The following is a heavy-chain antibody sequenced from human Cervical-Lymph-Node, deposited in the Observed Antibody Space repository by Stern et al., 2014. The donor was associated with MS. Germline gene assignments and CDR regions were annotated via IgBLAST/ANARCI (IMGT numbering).Heavy chain of an antibody. D-gene: IGHD5-18*01. Sequence: VQLQESGPGLVKPSETLSLTCTVSGGSISSYYWSWIRQPPGKGLEYIGYIYYTWTNYNPSLKSRVTISVDTSKNQFSLRLTSVTAADTAMYYCARVDTTMVGYYFDYLGQGTLVTVSS. J-gene: IGHJ4*02. CDR1: GGSISSYY. V-gene: IGHV4-59*01. CDR3: ARVDTTMVGYYFDY. CDR2: IYYTWT.